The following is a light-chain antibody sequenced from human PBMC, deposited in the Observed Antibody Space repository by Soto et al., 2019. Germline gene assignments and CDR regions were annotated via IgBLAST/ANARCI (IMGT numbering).Light chain of an antibody. V-gene: IGKV3-15*01. CDR2: DSS. CDR1: QSISSH. J-gene: IGKJ5*01. Sequence: EIVMTQSPATLSVSPGGRVTLSRRASQSISSHLGWYQQRPGRTPSLLIYDSSSRVTDIPARFSGSGSGTEFTLTISSLQSEDFAVYYCQQYHEWPMTFGQGTRLEIK. CDR3: QQYHEWPMT.